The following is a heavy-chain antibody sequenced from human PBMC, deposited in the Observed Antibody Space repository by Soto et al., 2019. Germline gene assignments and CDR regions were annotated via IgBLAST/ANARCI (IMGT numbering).Heavy chain of an antibody. CDR2: IYYSGST. D-gene: IGHD3-3*01. CDR3: ATSDSTDYDFWSGSWFDP. Sequence: TSETLSLTCTVSGGSISSSSYYWVWIRQPPGKGLEWIGSIYYSGSTYYNPSLKSRVTISVDTSKNQFSLKLSSVTAADTAVYYCATSDSTDYDFWSGSWFDPWGQGTLGTVSS. CDR1: GGSISSSSYY. V-gene: IGHV4-39*01. J-gene: IGHJ5*02.